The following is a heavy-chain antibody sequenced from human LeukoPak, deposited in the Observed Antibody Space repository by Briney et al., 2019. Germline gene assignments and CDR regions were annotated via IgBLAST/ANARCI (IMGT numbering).Heavy chain of an antibody. Sequence: ASVKVSCTASGYTFTSYGISWVRQAPGQGLEWMGWISAYNGNTNYAQKLQGRVTMTTDTSTSTAYMELRSLRSDDAAVYYCARSIAAIIARDNWFDPWGQGTLVTVSS. CDR1: GYTFTSYG. J-gene: IGHJ5*02. V-gene: IGHV1-18*01. CDR3: ARSIAAIIARDNWFDP. CDR2: ISAYNGNT. D-gene: IGHD6-13*01.